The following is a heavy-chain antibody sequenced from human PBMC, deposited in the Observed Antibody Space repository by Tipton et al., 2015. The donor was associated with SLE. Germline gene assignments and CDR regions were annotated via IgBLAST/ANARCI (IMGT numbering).Heavy chain of an antibody. J-gene: IGHJ5*02. V-gene: IGHV4-39*07. CDR2: IYYTGNT. Sequence: TLSLTCIVSGDSISSSSYYWGWIRQPPGKGLEWIGNIYYTGNTFYSPSLKSRVTISVDTSKNQFSLKLTSVTAADTAIYYCARGSRWFDDFWSGYPLGNWFDPWGQGTLVTVSS. CDR1: GDSISSSSYY. CDR3: ARGSRWFDDFWSGYPLGNWFDP. D-gene: IGHD3-3*01.